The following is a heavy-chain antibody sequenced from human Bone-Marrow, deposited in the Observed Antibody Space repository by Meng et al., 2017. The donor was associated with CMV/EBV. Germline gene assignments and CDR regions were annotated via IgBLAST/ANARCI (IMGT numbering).Heavy chain of an antibody. CDR1: GFTFETYG. CDR3: AKDQLLFGGPNAYFDD. CDR2: IRHDGSNK. J-gene: IGHJ4*02. V-gene: IGHV3-30*02. D-gene: IGHD3-16*01. Sequence: GGSLRLSCAASGFTFETYGMHWVRQAPGKGLEWVAFIRHDGSNKFYGDSVKGRFTISRDNSKNTLYLQMNSLRAEETAIYYCAKDQLLFGGPNAYFDDWGQGTLVTVSS.